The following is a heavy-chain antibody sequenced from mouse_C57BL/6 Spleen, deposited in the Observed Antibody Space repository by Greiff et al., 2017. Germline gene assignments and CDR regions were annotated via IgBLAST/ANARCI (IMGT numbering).Heavy chain of an antibody. Sequence: EVQLLQSGPELVKPGASVKISCKASGYTFTDYYMNWVKQSHGQSLEWIGDINPNNGGTSYNQKFKGKATLTVDKSSSTAYMGLRSLTSEDSAVYYCASYGNYFDYWGQGTTLTVSS. CDR2: INPNNGGT. J-gene: IGHJ2*01. D-gene: IGHD2-1*01. CDR1: GYTFTDYY. V-gene: IGHV1-26*01. CDR3: ASYGNYFDY.